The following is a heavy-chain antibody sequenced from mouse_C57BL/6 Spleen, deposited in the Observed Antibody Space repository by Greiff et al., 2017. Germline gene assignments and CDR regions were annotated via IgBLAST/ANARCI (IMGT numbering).Heavy chain of an antibody. CDR2: ISYDGSN. V-gene: IGHV3-6*01. Sequence: DVKLVESGPGLVKPSQSLSLTCSVTGYSITSGYYWNWIRQFPGNKLEWMGYISYDGSNNYNPSLKNRISITRDTSKNQFFLKLNSVTTEDTATYYCARDNDGYLDYWGQGTSVTVSS. D-gene: IGHD2-3*01. CDR1: GYSITSGYY. J-gene: IGHJ4*01. CDR3: ARDNDGYLDY.